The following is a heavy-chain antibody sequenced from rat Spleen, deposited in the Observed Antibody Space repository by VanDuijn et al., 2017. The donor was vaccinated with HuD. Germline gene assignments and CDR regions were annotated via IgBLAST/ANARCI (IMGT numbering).Heavy chain of an antibody. CDR3: TRAYYSSYIYYWYFDF. D-gene: IGHD1-2*01. Sequence: EVQLVESGGGLVQPGRSLKLSCVASGFTFNNYWMTWIRQAPGKGLEWVASITNTGGSTYYPDSVKGRFTISRDNAKSTLYLQMNSLRSEDTATYYCTRAYYSSYIYYWYFDFWGPGTMVTVSS. CDR2: ITNTGGST. V-gene: IGHV5-31*01. CDR1: GFTFNNYW. J-gene: IGHJ1*01.